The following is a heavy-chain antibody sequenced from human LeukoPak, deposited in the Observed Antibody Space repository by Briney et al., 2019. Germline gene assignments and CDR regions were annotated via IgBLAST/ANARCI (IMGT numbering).Heavy chain of an antibody. V-gene: IGHV3-23*01. Sequence: GGSLRLSCAASGFTFDDYAMSWVRQAPGKGLEWVSAISGSGGSTYYADSVKGRFTISRDNSKNTLYLQMNSLRAEDTAVYYCAKAIVGATSGDFDYWGQGTLVTVSS. CDR3: AKAIVGATSGDFDY. J-gene: IGHJ4*02. D-gene: IGHD1-26*01. CDR1: GFTFDDYA. CDR2: ISGSGGST.